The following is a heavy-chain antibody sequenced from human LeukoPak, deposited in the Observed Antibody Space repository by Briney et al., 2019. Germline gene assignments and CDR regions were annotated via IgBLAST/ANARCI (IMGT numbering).Heavy chain of an antibody. Sequence: PGGSLRLSCAASGFTFSSYWMSWVRQAPGKGLEWVANIKQDGSNKYYADSVKGRFTISRDNSKNTLYLQMNSLRAEDTAVYYCANCGGDCYSEQLPFDYWGQGTLVTVSS. CDR1: GFTFSSYW. CDR2: IKQDGSNK. J-gene: IGHJ4*02. CDR3: ANCGGDCYSEQLPFDY. V-gene: IGHV3-7*01. D-gene: IGHD2-21*02.